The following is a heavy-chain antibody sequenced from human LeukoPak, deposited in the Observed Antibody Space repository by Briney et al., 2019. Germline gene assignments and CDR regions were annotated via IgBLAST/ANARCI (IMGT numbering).Heavy chain of an antibody. J-gene: IGHJ4*02. D-gene: IGHD5-18*01. Sequence: SETLSLTCAVYGGSFSGYYWSWIRQPPGKGLEWIGETNHSGSTNYNPSLKSRVTISVDTSKNQFSLKLSSVTAADTAVYYCARGLLGYSYGWPLTYYFDYWGQGTLVTVSS. CDR3: ARGLLGYSYGWPLTYYFDY. V-gene: IGHV4-34*01. CDR1: GGSFSGYY. CDR2: TNHSGST.